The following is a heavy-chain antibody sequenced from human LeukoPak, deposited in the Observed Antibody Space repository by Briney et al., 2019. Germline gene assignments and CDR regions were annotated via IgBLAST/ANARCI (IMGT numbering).Heavy chain of an antibody. CDR3: ARYYGGNSPYYYYMDV. CDR2: IYYSGST. D-gene: IGHD4-23*01. J-gene: IGHJ6*03. CDR1: GGSISSYY. V-gene: IGHV4-59*01. Sequence: SETLSLTCTVSGGSISSYYWRWIRQPPGKGLERIGYIYYSGSTNYNPSLKSRVTISVDTSKNQFSLRLSSVTAADTAVYYCARYYGGNSPYYYYMDVWGKGTTVTISS.